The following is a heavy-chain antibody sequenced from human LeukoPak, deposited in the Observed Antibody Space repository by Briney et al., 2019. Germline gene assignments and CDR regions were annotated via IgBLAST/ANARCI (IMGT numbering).Heavy chain of an antibody. V-gene: IGHV3-48*01. CDR3: VPGIAAAGNRRFLDY. CDR2: ISSSSSTI. CDR1: GFTFSSYS. Sequence: GGSLRLSCAASGFTFSSYSMNWVRQAPGKGLEWVSYISSSSSTIYYADSVKGRFTISRDNSKNTLYLQMNSLRAEDTAVYYCVPGIAAAGNRRFLDYWGQGTLVTVSS. J-gene: IGHJ4*02. D-gene: IGHD6-13*01.